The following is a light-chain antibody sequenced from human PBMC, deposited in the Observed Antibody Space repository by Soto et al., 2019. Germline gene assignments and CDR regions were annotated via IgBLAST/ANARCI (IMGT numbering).Light chain of an antibody. J-gene: IGKJ3*01. CDR3: QEYSMWPLFS. Sequence: EIVVTQSPGILSVSPGDRATLSCRASQSVGRNLAWYQQKPGQAPTLLIYAASTRATGLPARFSGSGSGTDFTLTISSLQSEDFAVYYWQEYSMWPLFSFGPGTRVDIK. V-gene: IGKV3-15*01. CDR2: AAS. CDR1: QSVGRN.